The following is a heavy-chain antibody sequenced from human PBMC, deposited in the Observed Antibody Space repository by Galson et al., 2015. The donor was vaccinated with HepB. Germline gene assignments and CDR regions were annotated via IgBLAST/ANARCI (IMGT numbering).Heavy chain of an antibody. Sequence: SLRLSCAASGFTFSSYGMHWVRQAPGKGLEWVVLIWFDGSNKYYADSVKGRFTISRDNSKNTMYLQMNSLRAGDTAVYYCARDLSSSGWTPHFDYWGQGTLVTVSS. D-gene: IGHD6-19*01. V-gene: IGHV3-33*01. CDR1: GFTFSSYG. CDR3: ARDLSSSGWTPHFDY. J-gene: IGHJ4*02. CDR2: IWFDGSNK.